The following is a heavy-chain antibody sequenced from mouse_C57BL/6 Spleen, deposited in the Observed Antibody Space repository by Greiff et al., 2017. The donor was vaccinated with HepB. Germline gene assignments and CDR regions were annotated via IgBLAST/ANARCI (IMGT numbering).Heavy chain of an antibody. V-gene: IGHV1-39*01. D-gene: IGHD1-1*01. CDR1: GYSFTDYN. Sequence: EVKLMESGPELVKPGASVKISCKASGYSFTDYNMNWVKQSNGKSLEWIGVINPNYGTTSYNQKFKGKATLTVDQSSSTAYMQLNSLTSEDSAVYYCARRDYGSSYRYFDVWGTGTTVTVSS. J-gene: IGHJ1*03. CDR3: ARRDYGSSYRYFDV. CDR2: INPNYGTT.